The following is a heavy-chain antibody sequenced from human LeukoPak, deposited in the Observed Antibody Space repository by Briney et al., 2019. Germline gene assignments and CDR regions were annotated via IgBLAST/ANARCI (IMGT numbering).Heavy chain of an antibody. CDR1: GYTFSNYW. V-gene: IGHV5-51*01. Sequence: GESLKISCKGSGYTFSNYWIGWVRQMPGRGLEWMGIIYPGDSDTRYSPSFQGQVTISADKSISTAYLQWSSLKASDTAMYYCARRSAGYSSSWNLYNWFDPWGQGTLVTVSS. J-gene: IGHJ5*02. CDR3: ARRSAGYSSSWNLYNWFDP. D-gene: IGHD6-13*01. CDR2: IYPGDSDT.